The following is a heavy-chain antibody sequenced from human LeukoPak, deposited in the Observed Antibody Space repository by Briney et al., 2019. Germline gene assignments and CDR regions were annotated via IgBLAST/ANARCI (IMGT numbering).Heavy chain of an antibody. D-gene: IGHD1-26*01. J-gene: IGHJ1*01. V-gene: IGHV4-59*01. Sequence: PSETLSLTCTVSGGSISSYYWSWIRQPPGKGLEWIGYIYYSGSTNYNPSLKSRVTISVDTSKNQFSLKLSSVTAADTAMYYCASMGGRGYFQHWGQGTLVTVSS. CDR3: ASMGGRGYFQH. CDR1: GGSISSYY. CDR2: IYYSGST.